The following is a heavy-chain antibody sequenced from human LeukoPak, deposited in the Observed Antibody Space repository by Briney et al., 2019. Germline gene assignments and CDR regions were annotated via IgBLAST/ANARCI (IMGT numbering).Heavy chain of an antibody. CDR2: IIPIFGTA. V-gene: IGHV1-69*01. Sequence: AASVKVSCKASGGTFSSYAISWVRQASGQGLEWMGGIIPIFGTANYAQKFQGRVTITADESTSTAYMELSSLRSEDTAVYYCARNIITFGGVIVGFDYWGQGTLVTVSS. J-gene: IGHJ4*02. D-gene: IGHD3-16*02. CDR1: GGTFSSYA. CDR3: ARNIITFGGVIVGFDY.